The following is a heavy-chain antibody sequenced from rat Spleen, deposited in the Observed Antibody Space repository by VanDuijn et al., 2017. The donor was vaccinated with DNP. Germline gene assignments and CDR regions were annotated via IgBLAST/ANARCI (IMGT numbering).Heavy chain of an antibody. CDR1: GFTFSKYD. CDR2: ISPSAGST. D-gene: IGHD1-11*01. J-gene: IGHJ3*01. CDR3: ARGGRSYFAY. V-gene: IGHV5S13*01. Sequence: EVQLVESGGGLVQPGRSLKLSCAASGFTFSKYDMAWVRQAPTKGLEWVASISPSAGSTSYRDSVKGRFTVSRDNAKNTLYLQMNSLRSEDTATYYCARGGRSYFAYWGQGILVTVSS.